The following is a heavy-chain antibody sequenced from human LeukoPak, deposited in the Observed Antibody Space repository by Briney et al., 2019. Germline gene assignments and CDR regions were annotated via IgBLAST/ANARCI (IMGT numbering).Heavy chain of an antibody. CDR1: GFTFSTYA. J-gene: IGHJ4*02. D-gene: IGHD4-17*01. V-gene: IGHV3-33*01. CDR2: IWSDSTNK. CDR3: ARDRLTTVTTFHFDY. Sequence: PGGSLRLSCAASGFTFSTYAMHWVRQAPGKGLEWAAVIWSDSTNKYYADSVRGRFTISRDNSKNTLYLQMSSLRAEDTAVYYCARDRLTTVTTFHFDYWGQGTLVTVSS.